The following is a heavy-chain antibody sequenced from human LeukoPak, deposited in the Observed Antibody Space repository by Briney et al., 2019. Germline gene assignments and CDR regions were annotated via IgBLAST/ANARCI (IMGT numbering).Heavy chain of an antibody. J-gene: IGHJ4*02. CDR3: ARRNYFDSSGYTY. CDR2: IYYSGST. D-gene: IGHD3-22*01. Sequence: SETLSLTCTVSGGSINSSSYYWGWIRQPPGKGLEWIGSIYYSGSTYYNPSLQSRVTISVDTSKNPFSLKLTSVTAADTAVYYCARRNYFDSSGYTYWGQGTLVTVSS. V-gene: IGHV4-39*01. CDR1: GGSINSSSYY.